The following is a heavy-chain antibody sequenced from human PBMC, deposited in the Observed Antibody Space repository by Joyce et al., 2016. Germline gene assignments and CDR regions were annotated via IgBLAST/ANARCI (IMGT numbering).Heavy chain of an antibody. CDR1: AAPISSSSYH. D-gene: IGHD5-18*01. J-gene: IGHJ4*01. CDR2: ISYIGVT. V-gene: IGHV4-39*01. Sequence: QVQLQESGPGLMKPSETLSLTCTVFAAPISSSSYHWDWFRQPPGKGLEWIASISYIGVTYYNPSLNSRVSISADTSQNHFSLRLTSVTAADTAVYYCTRQRGILDGYDVWGPGTMVTVSS. CDR3: TRQRGILDGYDV.